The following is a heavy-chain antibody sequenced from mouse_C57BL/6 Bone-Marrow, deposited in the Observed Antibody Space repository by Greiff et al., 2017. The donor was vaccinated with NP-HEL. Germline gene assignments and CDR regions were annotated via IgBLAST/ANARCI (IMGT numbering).Heavy chain of an antibody. Sequence: EVQLQQSGPELVKPGASVKISCKASGYTFTDYYMNWVKQSHGKSLEWIGDINPNNGGTSYNQKFKGKATLTVDKSSSTAYMELRSLTSEDSAVYYCAKVIYEKIMDYWGQGTSVTVSS. CDR3: AKVIYEKIMDY. V-gene: IGHV1-26*01. J-gene: IGHJ4*01. CDR1: GYTFTDYY. D-gene: IGHD2-12*01. CDR2: INPNNGGT.